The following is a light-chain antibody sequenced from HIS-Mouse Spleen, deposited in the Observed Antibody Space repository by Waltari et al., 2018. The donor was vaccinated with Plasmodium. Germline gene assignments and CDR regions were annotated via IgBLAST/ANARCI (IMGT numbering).Light chain of an antibody. CDR1: QSVSSY. V-gene: IGKV3-11*01. CDR2: YAS. Sequence: EIVLTQSPATLPLSQGERATLPCRASQSVSSYLAWYQQKPGQAPRLLIYYASNRATGITARFSGSGSATDFTLTISSLEPEDFAVYYCQQRSNWPSLTFGGGTKVEIK. J-gene: IGKJ4*01. CDR3: QQRSNWPSLT.